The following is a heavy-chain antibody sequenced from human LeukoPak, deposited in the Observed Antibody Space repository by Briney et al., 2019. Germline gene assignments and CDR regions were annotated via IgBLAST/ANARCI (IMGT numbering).Heavy chain of an antibody. CDR3: ARVGEDGSIWFGELSYYFDY. V-gene: IGHV3-7*03. J-gene: IGHJ4*02. D-gene: IGHD3-10*01. Sequence: GGSLRLSCAASGFTFSSYWMSWVRQAPGKGLEWVANIKQDGSEKYYVDSVKGRFTISRDNAKNSLYLQMNSLRAEDTAVYYCARVGEDGSIWFGELSYYFDYWGQGTVVTVSS. CDR1: GFTFSSYW. CDR2: IKQDGSEK.